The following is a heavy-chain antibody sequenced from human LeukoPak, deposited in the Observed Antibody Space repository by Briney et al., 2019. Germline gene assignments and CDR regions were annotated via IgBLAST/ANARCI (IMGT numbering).Heavy chain of an antibody. CDR3: ARDFTPTPQYHYDSTGYSDY. CDR2: IKQDGSEK. D-gene: IGHD3-22*01. CDR1: GFTFSNYW. Sequence: PGGSLRLSCAGSGFTFSNYWMKWVRQAPGKGLEWVANIKQDGSEKYYVDSVKGRFTISRDNAKNSLYLQMNSLRAEDTAVYYCARDFTPTPQYHYDSTGYSDYWGQGTLVTVSS. V-gene: IGHV3-7*01. J-gene: IGHJ4*02.